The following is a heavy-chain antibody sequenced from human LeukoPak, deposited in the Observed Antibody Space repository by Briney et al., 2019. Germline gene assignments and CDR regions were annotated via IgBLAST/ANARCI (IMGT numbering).Heavy chain of an antibody. J-gene: IGHJ4*02. CDR3: ARDVTGTTGFDY. V-gene: IGHV3-21*01. D-gene: IGHD1-14*01. CDR2: ISSSSSYI. Sequence: PGGSLRLSCAASGFTFSSYEMNWVRQAPGKGLEWVSSISSSSSYIYYADSVKGRFTISRDNAKNSLYLQMNSLRAEDTAVYYCARDVTGTTGFDYWGQGTLVTVSS. CDR1: GFTFSSYE.